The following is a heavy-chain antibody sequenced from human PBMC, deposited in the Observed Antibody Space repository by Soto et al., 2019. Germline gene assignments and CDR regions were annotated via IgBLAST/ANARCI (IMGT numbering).Heavy chain of an antibody. CDR1: GFTFSNYA. Sequence: PGGSLRLSCVASGFTFSNYAISRVRQAPGKGLEWVSSISGSGGSTYYADSVKGRFTISRDNSKNTLYLQMNSLRAEDTAVYYCATYSGNYERYGVYYGMDVWGQGTTVTVSS. J-gene: IGHJ6*02. CDR3: ATYSGNYERYGVYYGMDV. D-gene: IGHD1-26*01. CDR2: ISGSGGST. V-gene: IGHV3-23*01.